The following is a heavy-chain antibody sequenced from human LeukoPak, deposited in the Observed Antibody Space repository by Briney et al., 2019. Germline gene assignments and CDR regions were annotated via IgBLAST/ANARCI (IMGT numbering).Heavy chain of an antibody. D-gene: IGHD3-3*01. Sequence: PSETLSLTCAVSGGSISSGGYSWSWIRQPPGKGLEWIGYIYHSGSTYYNPSLKSRVTISVDTSKNQFSLKLSSVTAADTAVYYCARGGRTSTYYDFWSGYFMLDIKFDYWGQGTLVTVSS. CDR1: GGSISSGGYS. CDR3: ARGGRTSTYYDFWSGYFMLDIKFDY. V-gene: IGHV4-30-2*01. J-gene: IGHJ4*02. CDR2: IYHSGST.